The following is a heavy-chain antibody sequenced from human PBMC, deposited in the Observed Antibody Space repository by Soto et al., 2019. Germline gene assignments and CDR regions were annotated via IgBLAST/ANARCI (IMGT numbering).Heavy chain of an antibody. CDR2: IIPILGIA. CDR1: GGTFSSYT. V-gene: IGHV1-69*02. D-gene: IGHD3-9*01. Sequence: QVQLVQSGAEVKKPGSSVKVSCKASGGTFSSYTISWVRQAPGQGLEWMGRIIPILGIANYAQKFQGRVTITADKATSTAYMELSSLRYEDTAVYYCASYDILTCYYKRGSYFDYWGQGTLVTVSS. CDR3: ASYDILTCYYKRGSYFDY. J-gene: IGHJ4*02.